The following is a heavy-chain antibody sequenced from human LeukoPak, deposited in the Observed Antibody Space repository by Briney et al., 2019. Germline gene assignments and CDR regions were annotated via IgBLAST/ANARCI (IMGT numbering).Heavy chain of an antibody. CDR3: AGRSYTDAFDI. D-gene: IGHD1-26*01. J-gene: IGHJ3*02. CDR2: IYHSGST. Sequence: PSETLSLTCTVSGGSISSYYWSWIRQPPGKGLEWIGYIYHSGSTYYNPSLKSRVTISVDRSKNQFSLKLSSVTAADTAVYYCAGRSYTDAFDIWGQGTMVTVSS. V-gene: IGHV4-59*04. CDR1: GGSISSYY.